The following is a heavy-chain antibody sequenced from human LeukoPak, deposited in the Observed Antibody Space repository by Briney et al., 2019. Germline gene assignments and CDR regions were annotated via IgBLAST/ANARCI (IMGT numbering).Heavy chain of an antibody. V-gene: IGHV4-59*01. CDR1: GASISSYY. CDR3: ARVKGVVTAILDY. Sequence: SETLSLTCTVSGASISSYYCSWIRQPPGKGLGWIGYIYYSGSTNYNPSLKSRVTISEDTSKNQFSLKLSSVTAADTAVYYCARVKGVVTAILDYWGQGTLVTVSS. CDR2: IYYSGST. D-gene: IGHD2-21*02. J-gene: IGHJ4*02.